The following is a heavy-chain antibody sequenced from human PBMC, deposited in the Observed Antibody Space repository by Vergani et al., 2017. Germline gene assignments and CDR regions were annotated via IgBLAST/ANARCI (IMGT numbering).Heavy chain of an antibody. V-gene: IGHV3-21*01. CDR1: GFTFSSYS. CDR3: ARGGTPYYYYYMDF. D-gene: IGHD1-26*01. Sequence: EVQLVESGGGLVKPGGSLRLSCAASGFTFSSYSMNWVRQAPGKGLEWVSSISSSSSYIYYADSVKGRFTISRDNAKNSLYLQMNSLRAEDTAVYYCARGGTPYYYYYMDFWGKGTTVTVSS. CDR2: ISSSSSYI. J-gene: IGHJ6*03.